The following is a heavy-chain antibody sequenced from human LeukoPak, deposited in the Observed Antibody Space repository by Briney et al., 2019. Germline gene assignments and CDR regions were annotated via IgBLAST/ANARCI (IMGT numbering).Heavy chain of an antibody. CDR2: IKQDGSEK. CDR1: GFTFDDYW. V-gene: IGHV3-7*01. CDR3: VTGRGDL. Sequence: GGSLRLSCAASGFTFDDYWMNWVRQTPGKGLEWVATIKQDGSEKFYVDSVKGRFIISRDNAKNSLTLQMNSVRDEDTGVYYCVTGRGDLWGQGTLVTVSS. J-gene: IGHJ5*02.